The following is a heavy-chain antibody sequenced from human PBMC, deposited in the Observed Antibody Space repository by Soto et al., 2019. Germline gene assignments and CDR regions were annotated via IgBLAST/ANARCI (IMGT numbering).Heavy chain of an antibody. Sequence: PGGSLRLSCAACGFTFSSYWMSWVRQAPGKGLEWVANIKQDGSEKYYVDSVKGRFTISRDNAKNSRYLQMNSLRAEDTAVYYWARETVGYTGYDFLRYYYYGMEVWGQGTTVTDSS. J-gene: IGHJ6*02. CDR1: GFTFSSYW. CDR2: IKQDGSEK. V-gene: IGHV3-7*03. CDR3: ARETVGYTGYDFLRYYYYGMEV. D-gene: IGHD5-12*01.